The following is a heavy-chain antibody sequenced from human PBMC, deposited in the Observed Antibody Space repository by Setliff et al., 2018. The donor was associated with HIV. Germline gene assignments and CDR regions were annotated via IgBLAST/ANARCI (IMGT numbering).Heavy chain of an antibody. D-gene: IGHD5-12*01. CDR3: ARGRKRDGYNFYYYYMDV. CDR1: GGSFTDIGGSFTDYY. J-gene: IGHJ6*03. V-gene: IGHV4-34*01. Sequence: SETLSLTCAVFGGSFTDIGGSFTDYYWIWIRQPPGKGLEWIGEINHSGSTNYNPSLKSRVTISVDTSKNQFSLKLSSVTAADTAVYYCARGRKRDGYNFYYYYMDVWDKGTTVTVSS. CDR2: INHSGST.